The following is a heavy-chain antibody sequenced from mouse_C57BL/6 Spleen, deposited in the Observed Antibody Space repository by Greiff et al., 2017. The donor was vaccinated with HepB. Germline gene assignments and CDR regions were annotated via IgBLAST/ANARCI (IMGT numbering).Heavy chain of an antibody. CDR2: INPNNGGT. J-gene: IGHJ2*01. CDR1: GYTFTDYN. D-gene: IGHD1-1*01. V-gene: IGHV1-18*01. Sequence: EVQLQQSGPELVKPGASVKIPCKASGYTFTDYNMDWVKQSHGKSLEWIGDINPNNGGTIYNQKFKGKATLTVDKSSSTAYMELRSLTSEDTAVYYCARREHYYGSSPYYFDYWGQGTTLTVSS. CDR3: ARREHYYGSSPYYFDY.